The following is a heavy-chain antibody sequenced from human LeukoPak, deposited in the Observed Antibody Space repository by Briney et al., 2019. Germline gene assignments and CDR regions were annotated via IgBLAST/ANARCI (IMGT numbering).Heavy chain of an antibody. CDR2: IYSSVST. V-gene: IGHV3-66*01. D-gene: IGHD1-1*01. CDR3: AASRGNDRFDY. Sequence: PGGSLRLSCAASGFTVTSNYMSRVRQAPENWLDRVSVIYSSVSTYYADSVNGRLTIYRYNSKNTLYLQMNSLRAEDTAVYYCAASRGNDRFDYWGQGTLVTVSS. J-gene: IGHJ4*02. CDR1: GFTVTSNY.